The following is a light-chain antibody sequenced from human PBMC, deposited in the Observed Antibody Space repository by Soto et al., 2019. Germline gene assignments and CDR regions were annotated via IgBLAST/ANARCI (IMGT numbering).Light chain of an antibody. Sequence: QSVLTQPASVSGSPGQSISISCTGSTSDIGGYNYVSWYQQHPGKAPKLMIYEVNNRPSGVSDRFSGSKSDNTASLTISGLQAEDEADYYCSSFSDVSTGVFGTGTKLTVL. CDR1: TSDIGGYNY. CDR3: SSFSDVSTGV. CDR2: EVN. J-gene: IGLJ1*01. V-gene: IGLV2-14*01.